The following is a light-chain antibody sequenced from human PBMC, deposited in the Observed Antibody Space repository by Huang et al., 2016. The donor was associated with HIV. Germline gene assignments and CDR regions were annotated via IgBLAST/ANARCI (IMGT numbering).Light chain of an antibody. Sequence: EIVLTQSPATLSLSPGARVTLSCRASQTVSSYLAWYQQKPGQAPRLLIYDASNMATGIPARFSGSGSGTDFTLTISSLEPEDFAVYYCQLRSTWPGDTFGGGTKVEIK. CDR2: DAS. J-gene: IGKJ4*01. CDR3: QLRSTWPGDT. V-gene: IGKV3-11*01. CDR1: QTVSSY.